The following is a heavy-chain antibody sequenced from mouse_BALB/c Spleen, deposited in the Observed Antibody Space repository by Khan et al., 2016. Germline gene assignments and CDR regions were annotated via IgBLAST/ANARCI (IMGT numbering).Heavy chain of an antibody. D-gene: IGHD2-5*01. Sequence: QVQLKQSGAELMKPGASVKISCKATGYTFSSYWIEWVKQRPGHGLEWIGEILPGSGTTKYNEKFKGKATFTADTSSNTAYMQLSSLTAEYSAVYSCSRSYYINYDAMDYWGQGTSVTVSS. CDR3: SRSYYINYDAMDY. CDR2: ILPGSGTT. CDR1: GYTFSSYW. J-gene: IGHJ4*01. V-gene: IGHV1-9*01.